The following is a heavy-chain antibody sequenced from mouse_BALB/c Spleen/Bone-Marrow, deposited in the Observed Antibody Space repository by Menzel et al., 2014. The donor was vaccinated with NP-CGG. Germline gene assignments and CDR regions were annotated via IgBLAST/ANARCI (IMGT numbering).Heavy chain of an antibody. V-gene: IGHV1S29*02. CDR2: IYPYNGGT. CDR3: ARRFITTAAWFAY. D-gene: IGHD1-2*01. Sequence: EVQLQQSGPELVKPGASVKISCKASGYTFTDYNMHWVKRSHGKSLEWIGYIYPYNGGTGYNQKLKSKATLTVDNSSSTAYMELRSLTSEDSAVYYFARRFITTAAWFAYWGQGTLVTVSA. CDR1: GYTFTDYN. J-gene: IGHJ3*01.